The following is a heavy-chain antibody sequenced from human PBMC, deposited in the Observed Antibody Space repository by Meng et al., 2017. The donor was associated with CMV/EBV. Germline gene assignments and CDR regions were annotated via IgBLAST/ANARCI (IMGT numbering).Heavy chain of an antibody. CDR1: GFTFSSYE. Sequence: GGSLRLSCAASGFTFSSYEMNWVRQAPGKGLVWVSRINSDGSSTSYADSVKGRFTISRDNAKNTLYLQMNSLRAEDTAVYYCARSGVTYCSSTSCLGGMDVWGQGTTVTVSS. J-gene: IGHJ6*02. CDR3: ARSGVTYCSSTSCLGGMDV. V-gene: IGHV3-74*01. CDR2: INSDGSST. D-gene: IGHD2-2*01.